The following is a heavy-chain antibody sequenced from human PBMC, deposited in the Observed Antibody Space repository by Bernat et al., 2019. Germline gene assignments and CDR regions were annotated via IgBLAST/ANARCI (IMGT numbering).Heavy chain of an antibody. J-gene: IGHJ4*03. D-gene: IGHD3-22*01. CDR3: AGYYAKGAY. V-gene: IGHV1-69-2*01. CDR1: GYTFTDYY. CDR2: INPNNGGT. Sequence: EVQLQQSGPELVKPGASVKISCKASGYTFTDYYMNWVKQSHGKSLEWIGDINPNNGGTSYNQKFKGKATLTVDKSSSTAYMELRSLTSEDSAVYYCAGYYAKGAYWGQGTLVTVS.